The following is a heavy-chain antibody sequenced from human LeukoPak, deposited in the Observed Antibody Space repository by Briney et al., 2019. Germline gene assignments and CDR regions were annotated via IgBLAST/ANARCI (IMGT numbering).Heavy chain of an antibody. V-gene: IGHV3-23*01. J-gene: IGHJ1*01. Sequence: PGGSLRLSCAASGFTFSSYAMSWVRQAPGKGLEWVSAISGSGGSTYYADSAKGRFTISRDNSKNTLYLQMNSLRAEDTAVYYCAKGYYYDSSGFQHWGQGTLVTVSS. CDR1: GFTFSSYA. D-gene: IGHD3-22*01. CDR3: AKGYYYDSSGFQH. CDR2: ISGSGGST.